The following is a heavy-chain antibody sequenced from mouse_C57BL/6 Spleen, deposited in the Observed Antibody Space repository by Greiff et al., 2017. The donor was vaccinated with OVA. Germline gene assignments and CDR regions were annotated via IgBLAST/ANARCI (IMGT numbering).Heavy chain of an antibody. Sequence: EVMLVESGAELVKPGASVKLSCTASGFNIKDYYMHWVKQRTKQGLEWIGRIDPEDGETKYAPKFQGKATITADTSSNTAYLQLSSLTSEDTAVYYCARSNPYYYGSSQENYFDYWGQGTTLTVSS. CDR1: GFNIKDYY. D-gene: IGHD1-1*01. J-gene: IGHJ2*01. CDR3: ARSNPYYYGSSQENYFDY. CDR2: IDPEDGET. V-gene: IGHV14-2*01.